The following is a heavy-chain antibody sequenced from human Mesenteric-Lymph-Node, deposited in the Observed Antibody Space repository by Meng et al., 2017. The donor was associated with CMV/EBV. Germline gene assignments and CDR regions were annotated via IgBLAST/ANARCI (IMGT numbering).Heavy chain of an antibody. V-gene: IGHV3-11*04. CDR1: GFTFSDYY. Sequence: GESLKISCAASGFTFSDYYMSWIRQAPGKGLEWVSYISSSGSTIYYADSVKGRFTISRDNAKNSLYLQMNSLRAEDTAVYYCARKATRQYYFDCWGQGTLVTVSS. CDR2: ISSSGSTI. D-gene: IGHD5-12*01. CDR3: ARKATRQYYFDC. J-gene: IGHJ4*02.